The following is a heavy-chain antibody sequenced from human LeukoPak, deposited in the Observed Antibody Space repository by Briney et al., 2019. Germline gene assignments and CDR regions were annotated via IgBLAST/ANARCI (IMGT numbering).Heavy chain of an antibody. CDR2: IYYSGST. CDR3: ARVICSSTSCPFDP. J-gene: IGHJ5*02. Sequence: SETLSLTCTVSGGSISSYYWSWIRQPPGKGLEWIGYIYYSGSTNYNPSLKSRVTISVDTSKNQFSLKLSSVTAADTAVYYCARVICSSTSCPFDPWGQGTLVTVSS. CDR1: GGSISSYY. V-gene: IGHV4-59*01. D-gene: IGHD2-2*01.